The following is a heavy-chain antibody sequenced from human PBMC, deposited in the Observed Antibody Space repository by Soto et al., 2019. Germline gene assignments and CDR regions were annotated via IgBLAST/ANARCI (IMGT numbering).Heavy chain of an antibody. J-gene: IGHJ4*02. CDR2: ISGSGGRT. CDR3: AKDTQWLPRGNFDY. D-gene: IGHD6-19*01. CDR1: GFTFYSFA. Sequence: PGGSLRLSCAASGFTFYSFAMNWVRQTPGKGLGWVSAISGSGGRTHYTDSVKGRFTISRDDSKNTLYLQMNSLRAEDTAVYFCAKDTQWLPRGNFDYWGQGTLVTVSS. V-gene: IGHV3-23*01.